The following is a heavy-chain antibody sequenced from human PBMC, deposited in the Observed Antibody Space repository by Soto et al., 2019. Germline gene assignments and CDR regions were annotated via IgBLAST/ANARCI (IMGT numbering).Heavy chain of an antibody. CDR3: VGGQYYFDY. V-gene: IGHV3-30*03. CDR2: ISYDGSNK. CDR1: GFPFSSYG. Sequence: QVQLVESGGGVVQPGRSLRLSCAASGFPFSSYGMHWVREAPGKGLEWVAVISYDGSNKYYADSVKGRFTISRDNFASTLYLQMNSLRPEDTALYYCVGGQYYFDYRGQGTLVTVSP. J-gene: IGHJ4*02. D-gene: IGHD3-10*01.